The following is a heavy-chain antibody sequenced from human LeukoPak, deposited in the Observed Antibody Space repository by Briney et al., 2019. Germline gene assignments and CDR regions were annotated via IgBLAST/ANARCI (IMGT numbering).Heavy chain of an antibody. Sequence: SETLSLTCTVSGGSISSYYWSWIRQPPGKGLEWIGYIYYSGSTYYNPSLKSRVTISVDTSKNQFSLKLSSVTAADTAVYYCARWGRRYYFDYWGQGTLVTVSS. CDR3: ARWGRRYYFDY. CDR1: GGSISSYY. V-gene: IGHV4-59*12. CDR2: IYYSGST. D-gene: IGHD3-16*01. J-gene: IGHJ4*02.